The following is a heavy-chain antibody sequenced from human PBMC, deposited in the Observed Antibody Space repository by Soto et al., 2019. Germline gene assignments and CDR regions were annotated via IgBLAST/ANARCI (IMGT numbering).Heavy chain of an antibody. V-gene: IGHV1-46*01. CDR3: ARNDKSGLDY. Sequence: QVQLVQSGADVKKPGASMQVSCKASAYSFTTYYIHWVRQAPGQGLEWMGFINPSGGSTSYAQKFQGRVTMTRDTSTSTVYMELRSLRSEDTAVYYCARNDKSGLDYWGQGTLVTVSS. J-gene: IGHJ4*02. CDR2: INPSGGST. CDR1: AYSFTTYY. D-gene: IGHD1-1*01.